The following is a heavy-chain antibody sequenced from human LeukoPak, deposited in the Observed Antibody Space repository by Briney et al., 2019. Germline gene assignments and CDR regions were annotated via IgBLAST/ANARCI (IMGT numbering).Heavy chain of an antibody. D-gene: IGHD3-10*01. V-gene: IGHV3-64D*06. CDR3: VKDYYGSGSYSWFDP. CDR1: GFTFSSYA. CDR2: ISNYGGST. Sequence: GGSLRLSCSASGFTFSSYAMHWVRQAPGKGLEYVSAISNYGGSTYYADSVKGRFTISRDNSKNMLYLQMSSVRAEDTAVYYCVKDYYGSGSYSWFDPWGQGTLVAVSS. J-gene: IGHJ5*02.